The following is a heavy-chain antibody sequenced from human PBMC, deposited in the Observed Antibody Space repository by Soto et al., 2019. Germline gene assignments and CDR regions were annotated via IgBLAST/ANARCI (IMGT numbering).Heavy chain of an antibody. CDR2: INHSGST. V-gene: IGHV4-34*01. D-gene: IGHD6-13*01. CDR3: ARGILHSSSWYGLDY. Sequence: PSETLSLTCAVYGGSFSGSSWSWISQPPGKGLEWIGEINHSGSTNYNPSLKSRVTISVDTSKNQFSLKLSSVTAADTAVYYCARGILHSSSWYGLDYWGQGTLVTVSS. J-gene: IGHJ4*02. CDR1: GGSFSGSS.